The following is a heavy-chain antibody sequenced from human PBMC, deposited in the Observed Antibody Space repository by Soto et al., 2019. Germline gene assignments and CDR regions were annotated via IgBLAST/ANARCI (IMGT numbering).Heavy chain of an antibody. V-gene: IGHV3-30*18. D-gene: IGHD6-19*01. CDR3: AKARGGSGWYDYYYYYGMDV. J-gene: IGHJ6*02. CDR1: GFTFSSYG. Sequence: RLSCAASGFTFSSYGMHWVRQAPGKGLEWVAVISYDGSNKYYADSVKGRFTISRDNSKNTLYLQMNSLRAEDTAVYYCAKARGGSGWYDYYYYYGMDVWGQGTTVTVS. CDR2: ISYDGSNK.